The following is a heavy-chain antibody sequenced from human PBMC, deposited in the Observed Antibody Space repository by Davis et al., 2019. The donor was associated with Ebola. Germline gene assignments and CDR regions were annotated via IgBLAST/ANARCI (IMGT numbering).Heavy chain of an antibody. J-gene: IGHJ6*02. D-gene: IGHD3-22*01. V-gene: IGHV1-69*13. CDR3: ARGGITMMVVPRDYYYGLDA. CDR2: IIPIFGTA. CDR1: GGTFITYA. Sequence: SVKVSCKASGGTFITYAINWVRQAPGQGLEWMGGIIPIFGTANYAQKFQGRVTITADESTSTAYMELSSLRSEDTAVYYCARGGITMMVVPRDYYYGLDAWGQGTTVTVSS.